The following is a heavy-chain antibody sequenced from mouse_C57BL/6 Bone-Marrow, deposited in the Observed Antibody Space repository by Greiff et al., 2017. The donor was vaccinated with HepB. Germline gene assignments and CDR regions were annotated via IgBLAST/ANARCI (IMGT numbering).Heavy chain of an antibody. CDR1: GYTFTDYY. CDR2: IYPGSGNT. Sequence: VQLQQSGAELVRPGASVKLSCKASGYTFTDYYINWVKQRPGQGLEWIARIYPGSGNTYYNEKFKGKATLTAEKSSSTAYMQLSSLTSEDSAVYFCARSYYYGSSRYWYFDVWGTGTTVTVSS. V-gene: IGHV1-76*01. D-gene: IGHD1-1*01. CDR3: ARSYYYGSSRYWYFDV. J-gene: IGHJ1*03.